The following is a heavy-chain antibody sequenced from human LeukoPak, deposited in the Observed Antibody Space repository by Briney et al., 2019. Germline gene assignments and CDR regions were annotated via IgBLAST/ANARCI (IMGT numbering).Heavy chain of an antibody. CDR3: AKGSNRGVATIDY. J-gene: IGHJ4*02. CDR2: ISYDGSNK. V-gene: IGHV3-30*18. Sequence: PGGSLRLSCAASGFTFSSYGMHWVRQAPDKGLDWVAVISYDGSNKYYADSVKGRFTISRDNSKNTLFLQMNSLRAEDTAVYYCAKGSNRGVATIDYWGQGTLVTVSS. D-gene: IGHD5-12*01. CDR1: GFTFSSYG.